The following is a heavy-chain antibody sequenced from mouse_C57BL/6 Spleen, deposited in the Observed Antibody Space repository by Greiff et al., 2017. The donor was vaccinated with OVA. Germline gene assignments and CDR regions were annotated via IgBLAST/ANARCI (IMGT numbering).Heavy chain of an antibody. Sequence: VMLVESGPELVKPGASVTISCKASGYAFSSSWMNWVKQRPGKGLEWIGRIYPGDGDTNYNGKFKGKATLTADKSSSTAYMQISSLTSEDSAVYFCARSYDYGFDYWGQGTTLTVSS. CDR2: IYPGDGDT. CDR1: GYAFSSSW. D-gene: IGHD2-4*01. V-gene: IGHV1-82*01. J-gene: IGHJ2*01. CDR3: ARSYDYGFDY.